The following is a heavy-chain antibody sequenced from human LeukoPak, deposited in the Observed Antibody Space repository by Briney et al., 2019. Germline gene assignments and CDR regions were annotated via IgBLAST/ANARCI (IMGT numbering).Heavy chain of an antibody. V-gene: IGHV4-59*02. J-gene: IGHJ5*02. D-gene: IGHD3-10*01. CDR1: GGSVSSHY. CDR3: ARESYGSGSYGWFDP. CDR2: VYHSETT. Sequence: SETLSLTCTVSGGSVSSHYWSLIRQPPGKGLEWIGYVYHSETTSYNPSLKSRVTISLDTSKSQFSLRLTSLTAADTAVYYCARESYGSGSYGWFDPWGQGALVTVST.